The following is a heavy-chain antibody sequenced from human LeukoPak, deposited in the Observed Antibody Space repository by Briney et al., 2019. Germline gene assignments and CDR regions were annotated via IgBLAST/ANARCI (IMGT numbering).Heavy chain of an antibody. V-gene: IGHV3-20*04. J-gene: IGHJ3*02. CDR3: ARALWSGYYAIYWGAFDI. CDR1: GFTFDDYG. Sequence: RAGGSLRLSCAASGFTFDDYGMSWVRQAPGKELEWVSGINWYGGSTGYADSVKGRFTISRDNAKNSLYLQMNSLRAEDTALYYCARALWSGYYAIYWGAFDIWGQGTMVTVSS. CDR2: INWYGGST. D-gene: IGHD3-3*01.